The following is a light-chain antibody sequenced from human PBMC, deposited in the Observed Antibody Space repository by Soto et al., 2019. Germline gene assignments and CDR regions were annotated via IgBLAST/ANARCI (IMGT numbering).Light chain of an antibody. J-gene: IGKJ1*01. V-gene: IGKV3-20*01. CDR1: QSVSTN. Sequence: EIVLTQSPGTLSLSPGERATLSFRASQSVSTNLAWYQQKPGQSPRLLIYGTSTRATDIPARFSGSGSGTDFTLTISRLEPEDFAVYYCQQYGSSPWTFGQGTKVDIK. CDR2: GTS. CDR3: QQYGSSPWT.